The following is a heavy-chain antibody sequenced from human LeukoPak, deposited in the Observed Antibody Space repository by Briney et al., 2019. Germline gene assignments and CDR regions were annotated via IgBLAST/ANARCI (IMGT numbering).Heavy chain of an antibody. J-gene: IGHJ4*02. CDR1: GGSISSGSYW. D-gene: IGHD3-10*01. CDR2: LYYIGNT. V-gene: IGHV4-31*03. Sequence: PSETLSLTCTVSGGSISSGSYWWSWIRQHPEKGLEWIGYLYYIGNTYYNPSLRSRVSISVDTSKNQLSLTLTSVTAADTAVYYCARDRPRTNYYGSGSYSNYFDSWGQGTLVTVSS. CDR3: ARDRPRTNYYGSGSYSNYFDS.